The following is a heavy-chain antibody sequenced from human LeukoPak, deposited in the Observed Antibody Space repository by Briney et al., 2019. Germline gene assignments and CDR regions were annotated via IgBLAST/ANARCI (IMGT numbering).Heavy chain of an antibody. D-gene: IGHD3-3*01. CDR2: ISYDGSNK. J-gene: IGHJ5*02. CDR3: AKGHRYDSWSGYLTPNWFDP. Sequence: PGGSLRLSCAASGFTFSDYYMSWIRQAPGKGLEWVAVISYDGSNKYYADSVKGRFTISRDNSKNTLYLQMNSLRAEDTAVYYCAKGHRYDSWSGYLTPNWFDPWGQGTLVTVSS. V-gene: IGHV3-30*18. CDR1: GFTFSDYY.